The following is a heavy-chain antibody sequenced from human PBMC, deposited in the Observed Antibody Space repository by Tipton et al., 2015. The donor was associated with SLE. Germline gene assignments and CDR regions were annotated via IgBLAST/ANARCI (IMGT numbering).Heavy chain of an antibody. D-gene: IGHD3-22*01. CDR3: AKLANHYDSDGYYYSQNYFDD. Sequence: GSLRLSCGASGFTFSSYWMHWVRQAPGKGLVWVSRIYSDGSSANYADSVKGRFTISRDNSKNTLYLQMNSLRAEDTAVYYCAKLANHYDSDGYYYSQNYFDDWGQGTLVTVSS. J-gene: IGHJ4*02. V-gene: IGHV3-74*01. CDR2: IYSDGSSA. CDR1: GFTFSSYW.